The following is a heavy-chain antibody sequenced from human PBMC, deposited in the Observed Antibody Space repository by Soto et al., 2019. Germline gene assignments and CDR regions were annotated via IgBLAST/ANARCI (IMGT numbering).Heavy chain of an antibody. CDR1: GYSFTTYW. CDR2: IYPGDSDT. D-gene: IGHD6-6*01. J-gene: IGHJ4*02. V-gene: IGHV5-51*01. Sequence: PGESLKISCKASGYSFTTYWIGWVRQMPGKGLEWIGIIYPGDSDTRYSPSFQGQVTISADKPISTAYLQWSSLKASDTAMYYCAWHTKIPDRQDYFDYWGRGSQVTVSS. CDR3: AWHTKIPDRQDYFDY.